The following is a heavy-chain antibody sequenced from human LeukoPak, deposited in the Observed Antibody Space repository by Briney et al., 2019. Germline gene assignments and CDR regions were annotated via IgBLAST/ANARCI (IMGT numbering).Heavy chain of an antibody. CDR1: GGSISSGIYS. D-gene: IGHD4-17*01. CDR3: ARDNGDYPYYFDF. J-gene: IGHJ4*02. Sequence: SETLSLTCAVSGGSISSGIYSWNWIRQPPGKGLEWIGYIYHSGSTYYNPSPKSRVTILVDRSKNQFSLKLSSVTAADTAVYYCARDNGDYPYYFDFWGQGTLVTVSP. V-gene: IGHV4-30-2*01. CDR2: IYHSGST.